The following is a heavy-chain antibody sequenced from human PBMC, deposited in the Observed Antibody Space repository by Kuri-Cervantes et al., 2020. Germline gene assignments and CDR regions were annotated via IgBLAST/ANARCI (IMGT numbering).Heavy chain of an antibody. D-gene: IGHD4-17*01. J-gene: IGHJ4*02. CDR1: GFTFSNAW. Sequence: GESLKISCATSGFTFSNAWMNWVRQAPGKRPEWVGRIKSKTDGGTTDYAAPVKGRFTISRDDSKNTLYLQMNSLKTEDTAVYYCFTVTTGNYWGQGTLVTVSS. CDR2: IKSKTDGGTT. CDR3: FTVTTGNY. V-gene: IGHV3-15*01.